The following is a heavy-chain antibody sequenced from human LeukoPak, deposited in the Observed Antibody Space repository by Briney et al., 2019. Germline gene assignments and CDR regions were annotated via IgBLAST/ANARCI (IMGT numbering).Heavy chain of an antibody. CDR3: ARDYSGYDLNAFDI. J-gene: IGHJ3*02. D-gene: IGHD5-12*01. V-gene: IGHV4-39*02. CDR2: IYYSGST. Sequence: SETLSLTCTVSGGSISSSSYYWGWIRQPPGKGLEWIGSIYYSGSTYSNPSLKSQGTISVDTSKNQFSLKLSSVTAADTAVYYCARDYSGYDLNAFDIWGQGTMVTVSS. CDR1: GGSISSSSYY.